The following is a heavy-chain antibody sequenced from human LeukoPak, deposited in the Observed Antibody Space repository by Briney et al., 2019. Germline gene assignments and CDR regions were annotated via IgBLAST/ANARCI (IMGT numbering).Heavy chain of an antibody. CDR3: ARVDYYASNSLDL. CDR2: ISPNTGGT. CDR1: GYTFTAYD. J-gene: IGHJ4*02. D-gene: IGHD3-22*01. V-gene: IGHV1-2*02. Sequence: ASVNVSFNTSGYTFTAYDIHWVRQAPGQGLEWMGWISPNTGGTAYAQQSQGRVTMTRDTSISTVYMEMSSLTSDDTAVYYCARVDYYASNSLDLWGQGTLVTVSS.